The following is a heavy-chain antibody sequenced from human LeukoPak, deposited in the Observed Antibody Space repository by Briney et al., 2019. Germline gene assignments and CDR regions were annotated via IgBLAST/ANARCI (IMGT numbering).Heavy chain of an antibody. D-gene: IGHD5-24*01. Sequence: SETLSLTCTVSGGSISSYYWGWIRQPPGKGLEWIGYIYYSGSTNYNPSLKSRVTISVDTSKNQFSLKLSSVTAADTAVYYCARDRKMATIPGYDAFDIWGQGTMVTVSS. CDR1: GGSISSYY. J-gene: IGHJ3*02. V-gene: IGHV4-59*01. CDR3: ARDRKMATIPGYDAFDI. CDR2: IYYSGST.